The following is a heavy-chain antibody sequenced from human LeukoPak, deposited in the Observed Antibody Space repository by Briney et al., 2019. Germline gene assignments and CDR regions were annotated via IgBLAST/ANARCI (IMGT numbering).Heavy chain of an antibody. CDR2: ISGSGDNT. Sequence: SGGSLRLSCSGSGFAFSGFAMGWVRQAPGKGLEWVSSISGSGDNTYYADSVDGRFVVSRDNTKNTLYLQMNSLRAEDTALYYCTRGRGGDYVPSRFDYWGQGTLVTVSP. CDR3: TRGRGGDYVPSRFDY. CDR1: GFAFSGFA. V-gene: IGHV3-23*01. J-gene: IGHJ4*02. D-gene: IGHD4-17*01.